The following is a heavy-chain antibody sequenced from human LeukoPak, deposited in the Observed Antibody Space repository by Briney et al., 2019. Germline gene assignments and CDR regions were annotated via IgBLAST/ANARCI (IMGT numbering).Heavy chain of an antibody. CDR3: ARVQGPADYDFWSGYHYGMDV. CDR2: IYHSGST. V-gene: IGHV4-4*02. J-gene: IGHJ6*02. Sequence: PSGTLSLTCAVSGDSISSSNWWSWVRQPPGKGLEWIGEIYHSGSTNYNPSLESRVTISVDKSKNQFSLKLTSVTAADTAVYYCARVQGPADYDFWSGYHYGMDVWGQGTTVTVSS. CDR1: GDSISSSNW. D-gene: IGHD3-3*01.